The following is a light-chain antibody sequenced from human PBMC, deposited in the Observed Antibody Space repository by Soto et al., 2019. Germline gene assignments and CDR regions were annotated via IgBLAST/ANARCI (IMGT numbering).Light chain of an antibody. V-gene: IGLV2-23*02. Sequence: QSALTQPASVSGSPGQSITISCTGTSSDVGSYNLVSWYQQHPGKAPKLMIYEVSKRPSGVSNRFSGSKSGNTASLTISGLQAEDEAVYYCCSYAGSSTNYVFGTGTKLTVL. J-gene: IGLJ1*01. CDR2: EVS. CDR3: CSYAGSSTNYV. CDR1: SSDVGSYNL.